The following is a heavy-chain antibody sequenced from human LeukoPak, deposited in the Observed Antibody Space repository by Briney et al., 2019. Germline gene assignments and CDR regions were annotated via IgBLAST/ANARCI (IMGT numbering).Heavy chain of an antibody. V-gene: IGHV3-23*01. J-gene: IGHJ4*02. CDR3: AKTTTGYSSGRYPGWPADY. CDR1: GFTFNSYA. Sequence: TGGSLRLSCAAYGFTFNSYAMYWVRQAPGKGLEWVSGIFGSGGSAHYADSVKGRFTISRDNSKNTVYLQMSSLRAEDTAVYYCAKTTTGYSSGRYPGWPADYWGQGSLVTVSS. D-gene: IGHD6-19*01. CDR2: IFGSGGSA.